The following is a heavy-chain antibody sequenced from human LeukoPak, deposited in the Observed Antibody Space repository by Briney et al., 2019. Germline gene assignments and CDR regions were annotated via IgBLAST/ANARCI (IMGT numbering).Heavy chain of an antibody. D-gene: IGHD2-2*01. CDR2: IYPGDSDT. CDR1: GYTFTTYW. J-gene: IGHJ3*02. V-gene: IGHV5-51*01. Sequence: GESLKISCKGSGYTFTTYWIGWVRQMPGKGLEWVAIIYPGDSDTRYSPSFQGQVTISADKSISTAYLQWSSLRASDTAMYYCARWGIVPAPNAFDIWGQGTMVTVSS. CDR3: ARWGIVPAPNAFDI.